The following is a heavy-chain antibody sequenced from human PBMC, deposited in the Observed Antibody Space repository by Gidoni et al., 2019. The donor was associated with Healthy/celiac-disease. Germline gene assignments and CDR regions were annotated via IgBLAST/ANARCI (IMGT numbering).Heavy chain of an antibody. CDR2: IIPIFGTA. V-gene: IGHV1-69*01. D-gene: IGHD1-26*01. CDR1: GGTFSSYA. J-gene: IGHJ6*02. CDR3: ASQEGALDYYYYYGMDV. Sequence: QVQLVQSGAEVKKPGSSVKVSCKASGGTFSSYAIRWVRQAPGQGREWMGGIIPIFGTANYAQKFQGRVTITADESTSTDYMELSSLRSEDTAVYYCASQEGALDYYYYYGMDVWGQGTTVTVSS.